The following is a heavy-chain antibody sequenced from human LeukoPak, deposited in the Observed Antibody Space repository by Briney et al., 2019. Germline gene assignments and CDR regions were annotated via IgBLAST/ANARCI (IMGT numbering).Heavy chain of an antibody. CDR2: MNPNSGNT. CDR3: ARGYLAYYDSSGYYPLDY. J-gene: IGHJ4*02. V-gene: IGHV1-8*03. D-gene: IGHD3-22*01. Sequence: GASVKVSCKASGYTFTGYYMHWVRQAPGQGLEWMGWMNPNSGNTGYAQKFQGRVTITRNTSISTAYMELSSLRSEDTAVYYCARGYLAYYDSSGYYPLDYWGQGTLVTVSS. CDR1: GYTFTGYY.